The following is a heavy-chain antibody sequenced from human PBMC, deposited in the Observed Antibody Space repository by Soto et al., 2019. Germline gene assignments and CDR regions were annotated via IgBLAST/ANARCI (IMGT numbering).Heavy chain of an antibody. CDR2: ISGYNGNT. CDR3: ARRTSTTVFGVAQSGMDV. Sequence: QVQLVQSGAEVKKAGASVKVSCKASGYTFTSYGISWVRQAPGQGLQGMGWISGYNGNTNYAQKLKGKVTMTIDTSTSTAYMELRSLRYDDTAVYYCARRTSTTVFGVAQSGMDVWGQGTTVTV. CDR1: GYTFTSYG. D-gene: IGHD3-3*01. V-gene: IGHV1-18*04. J-gene: IGHJ6*02.